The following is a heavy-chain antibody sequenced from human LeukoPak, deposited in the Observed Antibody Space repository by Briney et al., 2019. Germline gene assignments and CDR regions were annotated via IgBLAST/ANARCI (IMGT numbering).Heavy chain of an antibody. CDR2: IYYSGST. J-gene: IGHJ3*02. D-gene: IGHD6-6*01. CDR3: ARGEKGGSSCAFDI. CDR1: GGSISSGDYY. V-gene: IGHV4-30-4*08. Sequence: PSQTLSLTCTVSGGSISSGDYYWSWIRQPPGKGLEWIGYIYYSGSTYYNPSLKSRVTISVDTSKNQFSLKLSSVTAADTAVYYCARGEKGGSSCAFDIWGQGTMVTVSS.